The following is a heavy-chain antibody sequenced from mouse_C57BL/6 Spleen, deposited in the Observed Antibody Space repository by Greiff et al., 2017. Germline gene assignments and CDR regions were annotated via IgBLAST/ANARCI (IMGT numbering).Heavy chain of an antibody. CDR3: ARSLYDGYYDYFDY. D-gene: IGHD2-3*01. Sequence: QVQLQQSGAELVRPGTSVKVSCKASGYAFTNYLIEWVKQRPGQGLEWIGVINPGSGGTNYNEKFKGKATLTADKSSSTAYMQLSSLTSEDSAVYFCARSLYDGYYDYFDYWGQGTTLTVSS. CDR1: GYAFTNYL. J-gene: IGHJ2*01. CDR2: INPGSGGT. V-gene: IGHV1-54*01.